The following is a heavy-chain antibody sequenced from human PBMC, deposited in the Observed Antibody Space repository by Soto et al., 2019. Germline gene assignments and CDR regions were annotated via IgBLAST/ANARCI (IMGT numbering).Heavy chain of an antibody. D-gene: IGHD1-20*01. J-gene: IGHJ6*02. V-gene: IGHV3-23*01. CDR3: AKSHYPSVSYYYGMDV. CDR2: ISGSGGST. Sequence: PGGSLRLSCAASGFTFSSYAMSWVRQAPGKGREWVSAISGSGGSTYYADSVKGRFTISRDNSKNTLYLQMNSLRAEDTAVYYCAKSHYPSVSYYYGMDVWGQGTTVTVSS. CDR1: GFTFSSYA.